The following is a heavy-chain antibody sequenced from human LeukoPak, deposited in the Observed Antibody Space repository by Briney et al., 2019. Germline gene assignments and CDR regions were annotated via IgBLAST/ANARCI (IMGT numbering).Heavy chain of an antibody. Sequence: YADSVKGRFTISRDNSNNTLYLQMNSLRPEDTAVYYCAKELSRVAYSSGWGIFDYGGQGTLVTVSS. CDR3: AKELSRVAYSSGWGIFDY. D-gene: IGHD6-19*01. J-gene: IGHJ4*02. V-gene: IGHV3-30-3*02.